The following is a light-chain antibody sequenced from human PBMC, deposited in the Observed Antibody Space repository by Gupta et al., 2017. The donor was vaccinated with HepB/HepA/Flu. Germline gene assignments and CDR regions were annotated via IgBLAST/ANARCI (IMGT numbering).Light chain of an antibody. V-gene: IGKV1-17*01. CDR1: QGIGND. CDR3: RHENSSPRT. Sequence: DIQMTQSPSSLSASIGDRVTITCRASQGIGNDLGWCQQRPGEAPKRLIRAASILLSGVPTRFSGGGFGTEFTLTISSRQPEDFATYYCRHENSSPRTFGQGTKVEIK. CDR2: AAS. J-gene: IGKJ1*01.